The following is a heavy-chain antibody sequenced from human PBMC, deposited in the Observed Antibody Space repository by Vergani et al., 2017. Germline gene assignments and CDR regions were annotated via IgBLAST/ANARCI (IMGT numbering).Heavy chain of an antibody. D-gene: IGHD1-26*01. CDR3: ARDLGGSPPDYYYYMDV. V-gene: IGHV4-30-2*01. J-gene: IGHJ6*03. CDR2: IYHSGRT. Sequence: QLVESGGGLVQPGRSLRLSCAASGFTFDDYAMHWIRQPPGKGLEWSGYIYHSGRTYYNPSLKSRVTISVDRSKNQFSLKLSSVTAADTAVYYCARDLGGSPPDYYYYMDVWGKGTTVTVSS. CDR1: GFTFDDYA.